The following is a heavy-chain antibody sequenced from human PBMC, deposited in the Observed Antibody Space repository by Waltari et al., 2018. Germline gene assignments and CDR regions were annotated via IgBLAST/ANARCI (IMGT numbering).Heavy chain of an antibody. J-gene: IGHJ4*02. CDR2: INDSGST. CDR1: GGSFRGYY. Sequence: QVQLQQWGAGLMKPSETLSPTCAVYGGSFRGYYWTWIRQPPGKGLEWIGEINDSGSTNYNSSLKTRVSISLDTSKNQFSLKLTSVTAADTALYYCARHGRIRAVALIDYWGQGTLVTVSS. V-gene: IGHV4-34*01. CDR3: ARHGRIRAVALIDY. D-gene: IGHD2-15*01.